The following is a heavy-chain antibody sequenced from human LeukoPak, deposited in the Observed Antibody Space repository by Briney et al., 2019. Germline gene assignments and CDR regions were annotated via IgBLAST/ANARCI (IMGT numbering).Heavy chain of an antibody. D-gene: IGHD3-10*01. CDR2: INYNGGGA. V-gene: IGHV4-59*08. J-gene: IGHJ4*02. Sequence: SETLSLTCTVSGGSLSNSYWSWLRPPPGKGLEFIAYINYNGGGANYRPSLRSRATISVDTSKNQFSLRLSSVTAADTALYFCARLEDLGARIFFGSGTYHSFDHWGQGIQVTVSS. CDR3: ARLEDLGARIFFGSGTYHSFDH. CDR1: GGSLSNSY.